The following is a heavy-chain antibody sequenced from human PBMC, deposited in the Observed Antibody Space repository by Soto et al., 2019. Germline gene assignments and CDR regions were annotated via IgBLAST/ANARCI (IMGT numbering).Heavy chain of an antibody. CDR3: ARENWNDGYFDY. V-gene: IGHV1-3*01. J-gene: IGHJ4*02. D-gene: IGHD1-1*01. CDR1: GYTFTSYA. Sequence: QVQLVQSGAEVKKPGASVKVSRKASGYTFTSYAMHWVRQAPGQRLEWMGWINAGNGNTKYSQKFQGRVTITRDTSASTAYMELSSLRSEDTAVYYCARENWNDGYFDYWGQGALVTVSS. CDR2: INAGNGNT.